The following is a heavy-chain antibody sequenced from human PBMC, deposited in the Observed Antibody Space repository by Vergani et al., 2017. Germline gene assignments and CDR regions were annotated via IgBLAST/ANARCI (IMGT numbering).Heavy chain of an antibody. CDR2: ISAYNGNT. J-gene: IGHJ5*02. CDR3: ARDRAVVVTAISWFDP. CDR1: GYTFTSYG. Sequence: QVQLVQSGAEVKKPGASVKVSCKASGYTFTSYGISWVRQAPGQGLEWMGWISAYNGNTNYAQKLQGRVTMTTDTSTSTAYMELRGLRSDDTAVYYCARDRAVVVTAISWFDPWGQGTLVTVSS. V-gene: IGHV1-18*01. D-gene: IGHD2-21*02.